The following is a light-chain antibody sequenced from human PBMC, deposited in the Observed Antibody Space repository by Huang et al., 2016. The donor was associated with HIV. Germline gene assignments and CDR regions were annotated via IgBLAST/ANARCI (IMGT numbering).Light chain of an antibody. CDR1: QSVSSIY. CDR2: GAS. CDR3: QQYGSSPYT. Sequence: EIVLTQSPGTLSSPPGERATLSCRASQSVSSIYFAWDKQKPGQAPRLLIYGASISATGIPDRFSGSGSGTDFTLTISRLEPEDFAVYYCQQYGSSPYTFGHGTKLEIK. V-gene: IGKV3-20*01. J-gene: IGKJ2*01.